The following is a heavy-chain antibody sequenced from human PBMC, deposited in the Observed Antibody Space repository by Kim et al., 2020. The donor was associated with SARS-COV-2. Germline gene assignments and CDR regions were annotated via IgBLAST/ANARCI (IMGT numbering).Heavy chain of an antibody. J-gene: IGHJ3*02. V-gene: IGHV3-30*02. D-gene: IGHD6-19*01. CDR3: AKGYSGWYGPYDAFDI. Sequence: DSVKGRFTISRDNSKNMLYLQMNSLRAEDTAMYYCAKGYSGWYGPYDAFDIWGQGTMVTVSS.